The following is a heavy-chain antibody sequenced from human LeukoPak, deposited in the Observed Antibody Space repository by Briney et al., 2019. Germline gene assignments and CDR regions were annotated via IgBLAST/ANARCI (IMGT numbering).Heavy chain of an antibody. CDR1: GYTFTSYG. V-gene: IGHV1-18*01. J-gene: IGHJ4*02. CDR2: ISAYNGNT. D-gene: IGHD6-19*01. Sequence: ASVKVSCKASGYTFTSYGISWVRQAPGQGLEWMGWISAYNGNTNYAQKLQGRVTMTTGTSTSTAYMELRSLRSDDTAVYYCARDSDALVAVAGTKDYWGQGTLVTVSS. CDR3: ARDSDALVAVAGTKDY.